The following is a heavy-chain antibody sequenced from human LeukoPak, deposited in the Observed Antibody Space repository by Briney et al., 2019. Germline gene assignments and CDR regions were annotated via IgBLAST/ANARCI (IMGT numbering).Heavy chain of an antibody. CDR2: ISGSGGST. D-gene: IGHD6-13*01. CDR1: GFTFSSYA. V-gene: IGHV3-23*01. Sequence: GGSLRLSCAASGFTFSSYAMSWVRQAPGRGLEWVSAISGSGGSTYYADSVKGRFTISRDNSKNTLYLQMNSLRAEDTAVYYCAKVKYGSSWYADYFDYWGQGTLVTVSS. J-gene: IGHJ4*02. CDR3: AKVKYGSSWYADYFDY.